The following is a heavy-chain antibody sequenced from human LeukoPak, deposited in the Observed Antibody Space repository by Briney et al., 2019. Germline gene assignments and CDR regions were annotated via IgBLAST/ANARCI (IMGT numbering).Heavy chain of an antibody. D-gene: IGHD6-19*01. CDR2: ISSSGSTI. CDR1: GFTFSSYE. J-gene: IGHJ6*03. Sequence: GGSLRLSCAASGFTFSSYEMNWVRQAPGKGLEWVSYISSSGSTIYYADSVKGRFTISRDNAKNSLYLQMNSLRAEDTAVYYCARFTGYSSGWYAYYYYYMDVWGKGTTVTISS. CDR3: ARFTGYSSGWYAYYYYYMDV. V-gene: IGHV3-48*03.